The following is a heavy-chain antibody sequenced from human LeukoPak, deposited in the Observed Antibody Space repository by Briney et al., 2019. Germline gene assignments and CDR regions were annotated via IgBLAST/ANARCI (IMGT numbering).Heavy chain of an antibody. J-gene: IGHJ4*02. CDR3: ARALAATYSYFGY. Sequence: GGSLRLSCAASGFTFSSYWMSWVRQAPGKGLEWVANIKQDGSEKYYVDSVKGRFTISRDNAKNSLYLQMNSLRAEDTAVYYCARALAATYSYFGYWGQGTLVTVSS. CDR2: IKQDGSEK. D-gene: IGHD4-4*01. CDR1: GFTFSSYW. V-gene: IGHV3-7*01.